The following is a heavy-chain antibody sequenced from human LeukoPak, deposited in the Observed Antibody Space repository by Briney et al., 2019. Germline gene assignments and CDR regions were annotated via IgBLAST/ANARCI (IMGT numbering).Heavy chain of an antibody. Sequence: SETLSLTCTVSGGSISSSSYYWGWIRQPPGKGLEWIGSIYYSGSTYYNPSLKSRVTISVDTSKNQFSLKLSSVTAADTAVYYCARRITMVRGVTSRYFDYWGQGTLVTVSS. J-gene: IGHJ4*02. V-gene: IGHV4-39*01. CDR1: GGSISSSSYY. CDR2: IYYSGST. D-gene: IGHD3-10*01. CDR3: ARRITMVRGVTSRYFDY.